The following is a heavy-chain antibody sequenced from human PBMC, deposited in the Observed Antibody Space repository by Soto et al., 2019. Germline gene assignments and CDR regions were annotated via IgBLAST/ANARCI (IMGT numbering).Heavy chain of an antibody. CDR2: IYYSGST. CDR3: SRGRSTMNWFDP. D-gene: IGHD3-10*01. V-gene: IGHV4-59*12. CDR1: GGSISSYY. Sequence: PSETLSLTCTVSGGSISSYYWSWIRQPPGKGLEWIGYIYYSGSTNYNPSLKSRVTISVDTSKNQFSLKLSSVTAADTAVYDCSRGRSTMNWFDPWGQGNLVPFSS. J-gene: IGHJ5*02.